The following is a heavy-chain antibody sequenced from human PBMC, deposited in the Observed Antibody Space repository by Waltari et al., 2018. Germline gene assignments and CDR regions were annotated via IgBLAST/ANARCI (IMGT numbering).Heavy chain of an antibody. CDR2: INSDGSST. V-gene: IGHV3-74*01. J-gene: IGHJ6*02. Sequence: EEQLVESGGGLAQPGESLRLSCAASGFTFSRYWLDWFRKAPGKGLVWVSRINSDGSSTTYADSVKGRFTISRDNAKNTLYVQMNRLRAEDTAVYYCARVATKTYSSPVPGRPYYYGMDVWGQGTTVTVSS. CDR3: ARVATKTYSSPVPGRPYYYGMDV. CDR1: GFTFSRYW. D-gene: IGHD6-19*01.